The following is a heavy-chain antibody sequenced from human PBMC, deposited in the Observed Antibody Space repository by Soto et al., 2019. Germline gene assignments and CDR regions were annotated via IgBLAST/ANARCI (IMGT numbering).Heavy chain of an antibody. J-gene: IGHJ6*02. Sequence: QVQLVESGGGVVQPGRSLRLSCAASGFTFSSYAMHWVRQAPGKGLEWVAVISYDGSNKYYADSVKGRFTTSRDNSKNXRXXQMTRLSAEDTAVYYCARAGCSGGSCYDYYYGMAVWGQGTTVTVSS. V-gene: IGHV3-30-3*01. CDR1: GFTFSSYA. CDR3: ARAGCSGGSCYDYYYGMAV. D-gene: IGHD2-15*01. CDR2: ISYDGSNK.